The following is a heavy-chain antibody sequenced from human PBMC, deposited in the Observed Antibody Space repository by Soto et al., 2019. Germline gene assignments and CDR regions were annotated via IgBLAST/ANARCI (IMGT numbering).Heavy chain of an antibody. Sequence: GGSLRLSCAASGFTFSSYARSWVRQAPGKGLEWVSAISGSGGSTYYADSVKGRFTISVDKSINTAYLQWSSLKASDTAMYYCVRLYPTRPFDSWGQGTLVTVSS. V-gene: IGHV3-23*01. D-gene: IGHD2-2*01. CDR1: GFTFSSYA. CDR2: ISGSGGST. CDR3: VRLYPTRPFDS. J-gene: IGHJ4*02.